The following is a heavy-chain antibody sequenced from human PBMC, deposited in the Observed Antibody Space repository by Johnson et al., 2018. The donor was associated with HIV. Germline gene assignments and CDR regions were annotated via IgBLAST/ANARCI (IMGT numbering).Heavy chain of an antibody. Sequence: EVQLVESGGGLVQPGGSLTLSCTASGFTFSSYWMHWVRQAPGKGLVWVSRMNADGKSTTYADSVKGRFTISRDNAKNTLYLQMNSLRAEDTAVYYCAREQELIGERAFDIWGQGTMVTVSS. CDR1: GFTFSSYW. CDR2: MNADGKST. D-gene: IGHD6-13*01. J-gene: IGHJ3*02. CDR3: AREQELIGERAFDI. V-gene: IGHV3-74*01.